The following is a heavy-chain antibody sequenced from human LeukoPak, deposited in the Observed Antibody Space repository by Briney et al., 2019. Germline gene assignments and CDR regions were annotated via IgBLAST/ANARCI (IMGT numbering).Heavy chain of an antibody. V-gene: IGHV5-51*01. CDR2: IYPGDSDT. CDR1: GYSFTTYW. D-gene: IGHD5-12*01. J-gene: IGHJ4*02. CDR3: ARQGIVATRGVDY. Sequence: PGESLKISCKGSGYSFTTYWIGWVRQLPGKGLEWMGIIYPGDSDTRYSPSFQGQVIISVDKSISTAYLQWSSLKASDTAMYYCARQGIVATRGVDYWGQGTLVTVSS.